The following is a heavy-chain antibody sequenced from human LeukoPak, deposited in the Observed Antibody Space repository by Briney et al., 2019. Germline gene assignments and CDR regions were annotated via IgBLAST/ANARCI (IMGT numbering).Heavy chain of an antibody. Sequence: GGSLRLSCAASGFTFSSYIMNWVRQAPGKGLEWVSSISSSRSYIYYVDSVKGRFTISRDNAKNSLYLQMNSLRAEDTAVYYCARASSSSWYAGGLNFDYWGQGTLVTVSS. V-gene: IGHV3-21*01. CDR1: GFTFSSYI. CDR3: ARASSSSWYAGGLNFDY. D-gene: IGHD6-13*01. J-gene: IGHJ4*02. CDR2: ISSSRSYI.